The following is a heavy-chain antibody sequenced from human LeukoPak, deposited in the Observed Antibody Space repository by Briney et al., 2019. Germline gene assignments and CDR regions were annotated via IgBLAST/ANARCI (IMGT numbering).Heavy chain of an antibody. CDR3: AGRLHFYALFDY. V-gene: IGHV4-39*01. CDR1: GGSIIKTNYY. D-gene: IGHD2/OR15-2a*01. Sequence: SETLSLTCTVSGGSIIKTNYYWGWIRQPQGKGLEWIGTIYYSGTTYSNPSLKSRVTISVDTSTNQFSLKVRSVAAADTAVYYCAGRLHFYALFDYWGQGTLVTVSS. CDR2: IYYSGTT. J-gene: IGHJ4*02.